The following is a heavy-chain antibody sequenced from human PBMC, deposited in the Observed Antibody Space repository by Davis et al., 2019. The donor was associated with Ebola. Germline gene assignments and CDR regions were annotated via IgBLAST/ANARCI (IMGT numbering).Heavy chain of an antibody. J-gene: IGHJ6*02. CDR3: AKRGGEYSYYGMDV. CDR2: ISGSGGST. Sequence: GESLKISCAASGFTFSSYAMSWVRQAPGKGLEWVSAISGSGGSTYYADSVKGRFTISRDNSKNTLYLQMNSLRAEDTAVYFCAKRGGEYSYYGMDVWGQGTTVTVSS. CDR1: GFTFSSYA. V-gene: IGHV3-23*01. D-gene: IGHD3-10*01.